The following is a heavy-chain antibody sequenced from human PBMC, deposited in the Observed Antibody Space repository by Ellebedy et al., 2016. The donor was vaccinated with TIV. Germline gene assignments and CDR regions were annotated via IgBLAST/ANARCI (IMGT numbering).Heavy chain of an antibody. D-gene: IGHD6-19*01. J-gene: IGHJ4*02. V-gene: IGHV1-69*13. CDR2: IIPIFGTA. CDR3: ASGEQWLAPAY. Sequence: AASVKVSCKASGGTFSSYAISWVRQAPGQGLEWIGGIIPIFGTANYAQKFQGRVTITADESTSTAYMELSSLRSEDTAVYYCASGEQWLAPAYWGQGTLVTVSS. CDR1: GGTFSSYA.